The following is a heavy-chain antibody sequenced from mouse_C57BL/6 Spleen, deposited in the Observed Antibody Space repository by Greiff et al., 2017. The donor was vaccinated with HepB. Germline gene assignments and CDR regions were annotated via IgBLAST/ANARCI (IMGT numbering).Heavy chain of an antibody. Sequence: QVQLQQPGAELVMPGASVKLSCKASGYTFTSYWMHWVKQRPGQGLEWIGEIDPSDSYTNYNQKFKGKSTLTVDKSSSTAYMQLSSLTSEDSAVYYCARREGSGTWYFDVWGTGTTVTVSS. CDR3: ARREGSGTWYFDV. J-gene: IGHJ1*03. CDR2: IDPSDSYT. V-gene: IGHV1-69*01. CDR1: GYTFTSYW. D-gene: IGHD4-1*01.